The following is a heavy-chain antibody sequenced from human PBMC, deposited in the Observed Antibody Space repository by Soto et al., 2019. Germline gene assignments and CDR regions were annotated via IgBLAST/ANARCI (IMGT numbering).Heavy chain of an antibody. D-gene: IGHD3-10*01. CDR2: IIPIFGTA. J-gene: IGHJ6*02. CDR1: GGTFSSYA. CDR3: ARVTSMVRGFGKFPYGMDV. Sequence: EASVKVSCKASGGTFSSYAISWVRQAPGQGLEWTGGIIPIFGTANYAQKFQGRVTITADKSTSTAYMELSSLRSEDTAVYYCARVTSMVRGFGKFPYGMDVWGQGTTVTVSS. V-gene: IGHV1-69*06.